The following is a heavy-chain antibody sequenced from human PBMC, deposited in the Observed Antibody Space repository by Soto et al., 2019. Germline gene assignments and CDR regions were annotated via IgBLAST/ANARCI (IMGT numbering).Heavy chain of an antibody. Sequence: GSLRLSCAASGFTFSSYGMHWVRQAPGKGLEWVAVIWYDGSNKYYADSVKGRFTISRDNSKNTLYLQMNSLRAEDTAVYYCARDYYDSSGYYLGGGFDYWGQGTLVTVSS. V-gene: IGHV3-33*01. CDR3: ARDYYDSSGYYLGGGFDY. CDR1: GFTFSSYG. J-gene: IGHJ4*02. CDR2: IWYDGSNK. D-gene: IGHD3-22*01.